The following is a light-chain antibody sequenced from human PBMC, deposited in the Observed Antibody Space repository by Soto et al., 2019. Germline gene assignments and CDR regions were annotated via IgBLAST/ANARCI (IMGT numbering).Light chain of an antibody. CDR3: SSYTSSSPPLHV. Sequence: QSVLTQPASVSGSPGQSITISCTGTSSDVGGYNYVSWYQQHPGRAPKLLIYDVSTRPTGVSNRFSGSKSGNTASLTISGLQAEDEADYYRSSYTSSSPPLHVFGTGTKVPVL. V-gene: IGLV2-14*03. CDR2: DVS. CDR1: SSDVGGYNY. J-gene: IGLJ1*01.